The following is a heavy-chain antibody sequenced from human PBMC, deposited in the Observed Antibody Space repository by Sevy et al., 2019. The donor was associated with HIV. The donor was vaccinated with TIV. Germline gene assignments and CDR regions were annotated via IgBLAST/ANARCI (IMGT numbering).Heavy chain of an antibody. Sequence: ASVKVSCKASGYTFTSYGISWVRQAPGQGLEWMGWISAYNGNTNYAQKLQGRVTMTTDTSTSTAYMELRSLGSDDTAVYYCARVVVAAAGSDYFDYWGQGTLVTVSS. V-gene: IGHV1-18*01. CDR3: ARVVVAAAGSDYFDY. CDR1: GYTFTSYG. J-gene: IGHJ4*02. D-gene: IGHD6-13*01. CDR2: ISAYNGNT.